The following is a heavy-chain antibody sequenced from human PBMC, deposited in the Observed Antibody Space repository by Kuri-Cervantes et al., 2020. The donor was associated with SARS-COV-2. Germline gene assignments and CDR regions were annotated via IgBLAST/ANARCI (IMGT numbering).Heavy chain of an antibody. J-gene: IGHJ4*02. Sequence: SVKVSCKASGGTFSSYAISWVRQAPGQGLEWMGGIIPIFGTANYAQKFQGRVTITADKSTSTAYMELSSLRSEDTAVYYCARFGSQEDGYNSENYWGQGTLVTVSS. V-gene: IGHV1-69*06. CDR1: GGTFSSYA. CDR3: ARFGSQEDGYNSENY. D-gene: IGHD5-24*01. CDR2: IIPIFGTA.